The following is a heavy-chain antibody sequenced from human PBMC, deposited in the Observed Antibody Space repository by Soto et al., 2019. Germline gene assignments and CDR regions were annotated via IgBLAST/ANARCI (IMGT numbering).Heavy chain of an antibody. D-gene: IGHD3-22*01. CDR3: VGEYYYDSSGYYTDAFDI. CDR2: ISAYNGNT. V-gene: IGHV1-18*01. J-gene: IGHJ3*02. Sequence: GASVKVSCKASGYTFTSYGISWVRQAPGQGLEWMGWISAYNGNTNYAQKLQGRVTMTTDTSTSTAYMELRSPRSDDTAVYYCVGEYYYDSSGYYTDAFDIWGQGTMVTVSS. CDR1: GYTFTSYG.